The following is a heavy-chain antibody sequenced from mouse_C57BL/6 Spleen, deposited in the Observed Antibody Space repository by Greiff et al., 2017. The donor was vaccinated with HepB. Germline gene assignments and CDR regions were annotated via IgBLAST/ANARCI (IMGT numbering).Heavy chain of an antibody. V-gene: IGHV1-61*01. CDR2: IYPSDSET. J-gene: IGHJ4*01. CDR1: GYTFTSYW. Sequence: VQLQQPGAELVRPGSSVKLSCKASGYTFTSYWMDWVKQRPGQGLEWIGNIYPSDSETHYNQKFKDKATLTVDKSSSTAYMQLSSLTSEDSAVYYCARAYSNHYAMDYWGQGTSVTVSS. D-gene: IGHD2-5*01. CDR3: ARAYSNHYAMDY.